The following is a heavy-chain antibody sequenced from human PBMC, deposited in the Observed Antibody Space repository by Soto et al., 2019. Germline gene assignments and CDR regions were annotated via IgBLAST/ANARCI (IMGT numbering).Heavy chain of an antibody. V-gene: IGHV3-23*01. CDR3: AKDPEWELPYYYYYGMDV. CDR2: ISGSGGST. D-gene: IGHD1-26*01. J-gene: IGHJ6*02. Sequence: EVQLLESGGGLVQPGGSLRLSCAASGFTFSSYAMSWVRQAPGKGLEWVSAISGSGGSTYYADSVKGRFTISRDNSKNTLYLQMNSLRAEDTAVSYCAKDPEWELPYYYYYGMDVWGQGTTVTVSS. CDR1: GFTFSSYA.